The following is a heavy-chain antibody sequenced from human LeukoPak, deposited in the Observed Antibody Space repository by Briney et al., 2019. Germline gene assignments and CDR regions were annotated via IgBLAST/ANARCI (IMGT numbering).Heavy chain of an antibody. V-gene: IGHV3-33*01. D-gene: IGHD3-3*01. CDR2: IWYDGSNK. J-gene: IGHJ4*02. CDR1: GFTFSSYG. Sequence: PGRSLRLSCAASGFTFSSYGMHWVRQAPGKGLEWVAVIWYDGSNKYYADSVKGRFTISRDNSKNTLYLQVNSLRAEDTAVYYCARSRHPTIFGVAEPLNFDYWGQGTLVTVSS. CDR3: ARSRHPTIFGVAEPLNFDY.